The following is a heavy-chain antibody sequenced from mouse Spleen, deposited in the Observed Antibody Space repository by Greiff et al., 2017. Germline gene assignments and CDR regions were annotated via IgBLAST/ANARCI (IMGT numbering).Heavy chain of an antibody. CDR1: GFTFSDFY. CDR2: SRNKANDYTT. J-gene: IGHJ3*01. V-gene: IGHV7-1*01. D-gene: IGHD4-1*01. Sequence: EVQGVESGGGLVQSGRSLRLSCATSGFTFSDFYMEWVRQAPGKGLEWIAASRNKANDYTTEYSASVKGRFIVSRDTSQSILYLQMNALRAEDTAIYYCAREELGRGFAYWGQGTLVTVSA. CDR3: AREELGRGFAY.